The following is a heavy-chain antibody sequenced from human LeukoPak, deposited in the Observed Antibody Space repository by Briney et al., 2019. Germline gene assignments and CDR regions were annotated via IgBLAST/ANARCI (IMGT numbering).Heavy chain of an antibody. V-gene: IGHV4-61*02. CDR3: AMRERLAAAFDY. J-gene: IGHJ4*02. CDR1: GGSISSASYY. CDR2: IYTSGST. D-gene: IGHD6-13*01. Sequence: PSETLSLTCPVSGGSISSASYYWSWIRQPAGKGLEWIGRIYTSGSTNYNPSLKSRVTISVDTSKNQFSLKLSSVTAADTAVYYCAMRERLAAAFDYWGQGTLVTVSS.